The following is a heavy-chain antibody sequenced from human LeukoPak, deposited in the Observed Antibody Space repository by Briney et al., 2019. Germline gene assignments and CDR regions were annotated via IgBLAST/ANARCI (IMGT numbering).Heavy chain of an antibody. J-gene: IGHJ4*02. D-gene: IGHD3-3*02. CDR3: ARDLKKGGLISSQLY. Sequence: ASVKVSCKASGYTFTSYDINWVRQATGQGLEWMGWMNPNSGNTGYAQKFQGRVTMTRDTSISTAYMEVTRLRSDDTAVYYCARDLKKGGLISSQLYWGQGTLVSVSS. CDR1: GYTFTSYD. CDR2: MNPNSGNT. V-gene: IGHV1-8*01.